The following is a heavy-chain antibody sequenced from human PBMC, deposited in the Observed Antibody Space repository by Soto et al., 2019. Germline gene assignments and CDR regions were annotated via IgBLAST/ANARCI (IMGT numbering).Heavy chain of an antibody. V-gene: IGHV3-23*01. Sequence: EVQLLESGGGLVQPGGSLRLSCAASGFTFSSYAMSWVRQAPGKGLEWVSAISGSGGSTYYADSVKGRFTISRDNSKNTLYLQMNSLRAEDTAVYYCAKDPADIVVVPAAIDYFDYWGQGTLVTVSS. J-gene: IGHJ4*02. CDR3: AKDPADIVVVPAAIDYFDY. CDR2: ISGSGGST. CDR1: GFTFSSYA. D-gene: IGHD2-2*01.